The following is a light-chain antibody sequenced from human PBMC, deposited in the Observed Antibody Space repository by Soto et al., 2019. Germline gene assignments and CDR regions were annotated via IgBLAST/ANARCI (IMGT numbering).Light chain of an antibody. Sequence: QSALTQPASVSGFPGQSITISCTGISSDVGSYNLVSWYQQYPGKAPKLMIYEGSKWPSGVSNRFSGSKSGNTASLTIFGLQAEDEADYYCCSYAGSSTVVFGGGTKLTVL. CDR3: CSYAGSSTVV. CDR2: EGS. CDR1: SSDVGSYNL. J-gene: IGLJ3*02. V-gene: IGLV2-23*01.